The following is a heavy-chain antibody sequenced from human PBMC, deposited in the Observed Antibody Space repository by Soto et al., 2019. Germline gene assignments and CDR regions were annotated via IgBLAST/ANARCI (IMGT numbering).Heavy chain of an antibody. Sequence: EVQLVESGGGLVQPGGSLRLSCAASGFTFSSYWMHWVRQAPGKGLVGVSRINSDGSSTYYADSVKGRFTISRDNAKNTLYLQINSLRAEDTAVYYCARHLAGNRDYRGQGTLVIVSS. CDR1: GFTFSSYW. D-gene: IGHD3-3*02. J-gene: IGHJ4*02. V-gene: IGHV3-74*01. CDR2: INSDGSST. CDR3: ARHLAGNRDY.